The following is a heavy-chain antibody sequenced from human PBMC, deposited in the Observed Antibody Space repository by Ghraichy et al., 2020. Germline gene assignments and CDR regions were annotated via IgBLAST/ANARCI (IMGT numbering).Heavy chain of an antibody. V-gene: IGHV4-59*01. CDR3: AREGYCSGSSCYGSSKYNWFDG. CDR1: GGSISSYF. CDR2: IYYSGST. Sequence: SETLSLTCTVSGGSISSYFWSWIRQPPGKGLEWIGYIYYSGSTSYNPSLKSRVSISVDMSKNQFSLKLSSVTAADTAVYYCAREGYCSGSSCYGSSKYNWFDGGGQGTLVTV. D-gene: IGHD2-2*01. J-gene: IGHJ5*02.